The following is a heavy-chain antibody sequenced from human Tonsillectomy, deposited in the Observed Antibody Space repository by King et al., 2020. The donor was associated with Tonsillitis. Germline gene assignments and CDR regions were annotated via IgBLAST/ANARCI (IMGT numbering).Heavy chain of an antibody. CDR3: TRGHGDYLYYYYGMDV. J-gene: IGHJ6*02. V-gene: IGHV3-49*04. D-gene: IGHD4-17*01. Sequence: VQLVESGGGLVQPGRSLRLSCTGSGFTFGDYPMSWVRQAPGKGLECVGFIRSKRSGGTTEYAASVKGRFTISRDDSKSIAYLQMNSLKTEDTAVYYCTRGHGDYLYYYYGMDVWGQGTTVTVSS. CDR1: GFTFGDYP. CDR2: IRSKRSGGTT.